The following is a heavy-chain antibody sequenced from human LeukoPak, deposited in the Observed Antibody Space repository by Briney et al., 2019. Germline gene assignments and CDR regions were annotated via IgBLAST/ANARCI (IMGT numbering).Heavy chain of an antibody. CDR3: TTDPEEGDILVLPAAIREVAVAGQLGY. CDR1: GFTLSNAR. Sequence: PGGALRLSCAASGFTLSNARMSRVRQAPGKGLEWVGRIKSKTEGWTTDYEAPVKGSVTISRDDSNSTLYMQMTSVNTEDAAVYYCTTDPEEGDILVLPAAIREVAVAGQLGYWRQGT. D-gene: IGHD2-2*02. J-gene: IGHJ4*02. CDR2: IKSKTEGWTT. V-gene: IGHV3-15*01.